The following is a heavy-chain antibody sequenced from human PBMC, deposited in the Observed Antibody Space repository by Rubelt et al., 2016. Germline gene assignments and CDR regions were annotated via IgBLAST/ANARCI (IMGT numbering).Heavy chain of an antibody. Sequence: QVQLQQSGPGLVKPSQTLSLTCAISGDSVSSNTAAWNWIRQSPSRGLEWLGRTYSRSKWNTPYAVFVRSRITITPDTSKNQSSLQLNSVTPKDAAVYYCASSMRYFDYWGQGTLVTVSS. CDR3: ASSMRYFDY. CDR1: GDSVSSNTAA. J-gene: IGHJ4*02. V-gene: IGHV6-1*02. CDR2: TYSRSKWNT. D-gene: IGHD2-8*01.